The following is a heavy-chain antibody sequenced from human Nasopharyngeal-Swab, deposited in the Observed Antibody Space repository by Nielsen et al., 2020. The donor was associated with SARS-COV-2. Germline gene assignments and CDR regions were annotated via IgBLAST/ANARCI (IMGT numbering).Heavy chain of an antibody. D-gene: IGHD4-17*01. CDR3: ARARAVTTVTTRKKYYFDY. Sequence: SETLSLTCAVYGGSFSGYYWSWIRQPPGKGLEWIGEINHSGSTNYNPSLKSRVTISVDTSKNQFSLKLSSVTAADTAVYYCARARAVTTVTTRKKYYFDYWGQGTLVTVSS. CDR1: GGSFSGYY. CDR2: INHSGST. V-gene: IGHV4-34*01. J-gene: IGHJ4*02.